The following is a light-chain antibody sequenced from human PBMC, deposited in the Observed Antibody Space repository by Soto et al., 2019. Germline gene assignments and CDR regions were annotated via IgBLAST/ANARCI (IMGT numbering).Light chain of an antibody. V-gene: IGLV2-14*01. CDR3: GSYTSSSTPYV. Sequence: SVLTQPASVSGSPGQSITISCTGTSSDIGSYNYVSWYQQHPGKVPKLMIYDVRNRPSGVSNRFSGSKSGNTASLTISGLQVEDEADYYCGSYTSSSTPYVFGPGTKLTVL. CDR2: DVR. CDR1: SSDIGSYNY. J-gene: IGLJ1*01.